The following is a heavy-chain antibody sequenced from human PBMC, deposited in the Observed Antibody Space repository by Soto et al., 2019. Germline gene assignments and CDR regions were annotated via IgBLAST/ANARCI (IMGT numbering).Heavy chain of an antibody. V-gene: IGHV4-38-2*01. J-gene: IGHJ4*02. CDR1: GYSISSGYY. CDR3: ARCLDEYSSSLLDY. Sequence: SETLSLTCAVSGYSISSGYYWGWIRHPPGKGLEWIGSIYHSGSTYYNPSLKSRVTISVDTSKNQFSLKLSSVTAADTAVYYCARCLDEYSSSLLDYWGQGTLVTVSS. CDR2: IYHSGST. D-gene: IGHD6-6*01.